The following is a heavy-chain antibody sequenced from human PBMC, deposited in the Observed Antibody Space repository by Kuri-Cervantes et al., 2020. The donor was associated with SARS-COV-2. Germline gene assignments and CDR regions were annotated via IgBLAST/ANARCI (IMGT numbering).Heavy chain of an antibody. J-gene: IGHJ5*02. CDR2: ISSSSSYI. CDR1: GFTFSGSA. V-gene: IGHV3-21*01. D-gene: IGHD1-7*01. Sequence: GESLKISCAASGFTFSGSAMHWVRQAPGKGLEWVSSISSSSSYIYYADSVKGRFTISRDNAKNSLYLQMNSLRAEDTAVYYCARDPKLGLPPAWGQGTLVTVSS. CDR3: ARDPKLGLPPA.